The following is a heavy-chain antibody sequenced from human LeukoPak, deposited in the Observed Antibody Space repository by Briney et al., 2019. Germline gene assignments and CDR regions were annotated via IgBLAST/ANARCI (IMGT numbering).Heavy chain of an antibody. CDR2: IYTSGST. J-gene: IGHJ4*02. CDR3: ARDPSYRWDYFDY. V-gene: IGHV4-4*07. D-gene: IGHD3-16*02. CDR1: VCFISRYH. Sequence: PSETLSLTCTGTVCFISRYHWNWIRQPAGKGLEWIGRIYTSGSTNYNPSLKSRVTISVDKSKNQFSLKLSSVTAADTAVYYCARDPSYRWDYFDYWGQGTLVTVSS.